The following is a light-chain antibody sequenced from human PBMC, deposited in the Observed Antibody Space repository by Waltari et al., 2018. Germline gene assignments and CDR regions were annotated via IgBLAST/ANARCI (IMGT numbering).Light chain of an antibody. J-gene: IGLJ3*02. V-gene: IGLV1-47*01. Sequence: SVLTQPPSASGTPAQTVTIPCSGSSSNIGGNFVYWYQQLPGMAPQPLIYKTNQRPSGVPDRFSGSKSGTSASLAISGLRSDDEAEYYCAAWDDNLTGPLFGGGTKVTVL. CDR3: AAWDDNLTGPL. CDR2: KTN. CDR1: SSNIGGNF.